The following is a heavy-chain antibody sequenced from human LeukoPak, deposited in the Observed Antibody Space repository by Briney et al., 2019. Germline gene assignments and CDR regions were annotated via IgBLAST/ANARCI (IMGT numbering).Heavy chain of an antibody. V-gene: IGHV1-2*06. J-gene: IGHJ4*02. CDR3: ARPGPLRGIGMSVNDY. CDR2: INPSSGGT. Sequence: ASVKVSCKASGYTFTGYYMHWVRQAPGQGLEWMGRINPSSGGTNYAQKFQGRVTMTRDTSISTAYMELSRLRSDDTAVYYCARPGPLRGIGMSVNDYWGQGTLVTVSS. D-gene: IGHD1-26*01. CDR1: GYTFTGYY.